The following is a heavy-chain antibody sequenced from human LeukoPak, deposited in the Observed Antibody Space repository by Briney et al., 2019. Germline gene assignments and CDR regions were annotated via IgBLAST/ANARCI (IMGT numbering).Heavy chain of an antibody. Sequence: GGSLRLSCAASGFTFSSYGMHWVRQAPGKGLEWVAVISYDGSNKYYADSVKGRFTISRDNSKNTLYLQMNSLRAEDTAVYYCAKAPRDIVATVFLDYWGQGTLVTVSS. J-gene: IGHJ4*02. D-gene: IGHD5-12*01. CDR2: ISYDGSNK. CDR3: AKAPRDIVATVFLDY. CDR1: GFTFSSYG. V-gene: IGHV3-30*18.